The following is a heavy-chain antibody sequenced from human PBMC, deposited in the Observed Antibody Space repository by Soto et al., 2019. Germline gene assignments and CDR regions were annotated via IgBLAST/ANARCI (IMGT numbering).Heavy chain of an antibody. CDR1: GGSISSSSYY. D-gene: IGHD2-2*01. Sequence: QLQLQESGPGLVKPSETLSLTCAVSGGSISSSSYYWAWVRQPPGKGLEWIGSVCYSGTTYYNPSLKSRVTISGDTSKNQCSLKLSAVTAADTAVFYCARLIHCKTTSCYVDYWGQGTLVTVSS. CDR2: VCYSGTT. CDR3: ARLIHCKTTSCYVDY. J-gene: IGHJ4*02. V-gene: IGHV4-39*01.